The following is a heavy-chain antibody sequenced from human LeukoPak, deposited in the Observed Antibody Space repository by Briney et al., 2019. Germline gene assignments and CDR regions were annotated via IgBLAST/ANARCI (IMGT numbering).Heavy chain of an antibody. CDR3: SCINGVFEYFQD. Sequence: SETLSLTCTVSGGSISSYYWSWLRQPAGKGVEWIGRIYTSGSRNYNPSLKSRVTMSVDTSKNQFSMKLSSVTAAGTAVYYCSCINGVFEYFQDRGQGTLVTVSA. V-gene: IGHV4-4*07. D-gene: IGHD2-8*01. CDR2: IYTSGSR. CDR1: GGSISSYY. J-gene: IGHJ1*01.